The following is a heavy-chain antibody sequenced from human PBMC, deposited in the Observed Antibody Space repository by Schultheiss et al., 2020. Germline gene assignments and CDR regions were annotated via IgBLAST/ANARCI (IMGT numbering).Heavy chain of an antibody. CDR3: ARVDY. J-gene: IGHJ4*02. CDR2: IYTSGST. CDR1: GGSISSSSYY. V-gene: IGHV4-61*02. Sequence: SETLSLTCTVSGGSISSSSYYWSWIRQPAGKGLEWIGRIYTSGSTYYNASLKSRVTISVDTSKNQFSLKLSSVTAADTAVYYCARVDYWGQGTLVTVSS.